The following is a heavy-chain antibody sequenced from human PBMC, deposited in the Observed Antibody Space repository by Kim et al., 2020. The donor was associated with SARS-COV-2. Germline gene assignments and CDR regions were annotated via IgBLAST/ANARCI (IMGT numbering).Heavy chain of an antibody. CDR1: GFTFSDYY. CDR2: ISSSGSTI. V-gene: IGHV3-11*01. Sequence: GGSLRLSCAASGFTFSDYYMSWIRQAPGKGLEWVSYISSSGSTIYYADSVKGRFTISRDNAKNSLCLQMNSLRAEDTAVYYCARVSLRSSPSGWFDPWGQGTLVTVSS. J-gene: IGHJ5*02. D-gene: IGHD6-13*01. CDR3: ARVSLRSSPSGWFDP.